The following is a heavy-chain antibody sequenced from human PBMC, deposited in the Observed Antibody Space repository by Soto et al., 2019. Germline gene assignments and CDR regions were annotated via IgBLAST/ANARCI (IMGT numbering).Heavy chain of an antibody. CDR3: ARHGVVVPAPSLGYFQH. CDR2: IYYSGST. CDR1: CASLSCYY. Sequence: SATLSLTCTFACASLSCYYWSWIREPPGKGLEWIGYIYYSGSTNYNPSLKSRVTISVDTSKNQFSLKLSSVTAADTAVYYCARHGVVVPAPSLGYFQHWGQGT. V-gene: IGHV4-59*08. D-gene: IGHD2-2*01. J-gene: IGHJ1*01.